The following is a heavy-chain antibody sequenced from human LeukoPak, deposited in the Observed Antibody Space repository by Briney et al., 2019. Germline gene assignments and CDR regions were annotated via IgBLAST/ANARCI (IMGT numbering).Heavy chain of an antibody. D-gene: IGHD2-15*01. V-gene: IGHV3-30*18. CDR2: ISYDGSNK. CDR1: GFTFSSYG. J-gene: IGHJ4*02. CDR3: AKERRRGYGLDY. Sequence: GGSLRLSCAASGFTFSSYGMHWVRQAPGKGLEWVAVISYDGSNKYYADSVKGRFTISRDNSKNTLYLQMNSLRAEDTAVYYCAKERRRGYGLDYWGQGTLVTVSS.